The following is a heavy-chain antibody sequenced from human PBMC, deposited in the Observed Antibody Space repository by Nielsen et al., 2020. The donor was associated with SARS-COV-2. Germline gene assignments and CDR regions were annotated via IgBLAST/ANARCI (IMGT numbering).Heavy chain of an antibody. V-gene: IGHV1-3*04. D-gene: IGHD2-2*01. CDR2: INSDSGNT. Sequence: ASVKVSCKGSGYTFTAYAIHWVRQDPGQRLEWMGWINSDSGNTKYSQKFRGRVTITRDTSASTAYMELSGLSSEDTAVYYCARSRGCSATSCFFDYWGQGALVTVSS. CDR3: ARSRGCSATSCFFDY. J-gene: IGHJ4*02. CDR1: GYTFTAYA.